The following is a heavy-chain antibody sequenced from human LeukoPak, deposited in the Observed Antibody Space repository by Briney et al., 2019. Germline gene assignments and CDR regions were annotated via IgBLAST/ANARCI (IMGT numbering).Heavy chain of an antibody. J-gene: IGHJ4*02. D-gene: IGHD2-21*02. Sequence: GGSLRLSCAASGFTFSSYAMNWVRQAPGKGLEWVSSISSSSSYIYYADSVKGRFTISRDNAKNSLYLQMHSLRAEDTAVYYCARYKDVVVVTATRLDYWGQGTLVTVSS. CDR2: ISSSSSYI. CDR1: GFTFSSYA. CDR3: ARYKDVVVVTATRLDY. V-gene: IGHV3-21*01.